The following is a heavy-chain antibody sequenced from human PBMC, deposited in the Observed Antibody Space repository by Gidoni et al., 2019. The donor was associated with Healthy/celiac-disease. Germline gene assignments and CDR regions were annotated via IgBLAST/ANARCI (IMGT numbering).Heavy chain of an antibody. CDR3: AKDTHGSGSWGLHY. D-gene: IGHD3-10*01. CDR1: GFTFDDYT. CDR2: ISGDGGST. J-gene: IGHJ4*02. V-gene: IGHV3-43*01. Sequence: EVQLVESGGVVVQPGGSLRLSCAASGFTFDDYTMHWVRQAPGKGLEWVSLISGDGGSTYYADSVKGRFTISRDNSKNSLYLQMNSLRTEDTALYYCAKDTHGSGSWGLHYWGQGTLVTVSS.